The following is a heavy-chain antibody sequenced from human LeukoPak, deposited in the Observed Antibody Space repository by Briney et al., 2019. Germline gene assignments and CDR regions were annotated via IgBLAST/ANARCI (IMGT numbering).Heavy chain of an antibody. CDR1: GFSFSRYW. CDR2: MNSDGSST. V-gene: IGHV3-74*01. CDR3: ATGHYYDSSGYYPLPDAFDI. D-gene: IGHD3-22*01. J-gene: IGHJ3*02. Sequence: GSLRLPCAASGFSFSRYWMHWVRQAPGKGLVWVSRMNSDGSSTNYADSVKGRFTISRDNAKNILYLQMNSLRAEDTAVYHCATGHYYDSSGYYPLPDAFDIWGQGTMVTVSS.